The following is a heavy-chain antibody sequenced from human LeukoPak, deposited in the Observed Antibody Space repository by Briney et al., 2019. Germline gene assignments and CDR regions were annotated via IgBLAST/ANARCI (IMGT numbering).Heavy chain of an antibody. J-gene: IGHJ4*02. CDR1: GDPIGSNSNYK. D-gene: IGHD6-13*01. CDR2: IYYHGST. CDR3: AREYSGFDY. Sequence: SETLSLTCTVSGDPIGSNSNYKWSWIRQPPGKGLEWIGYIYYHGSTNYNPSLKSRVTFSVDTSKNQYSLKLRSVTAADTAVYYCAREYSGFDYWGQGTLVTVSS. V-gene: IGHV4-61*01.